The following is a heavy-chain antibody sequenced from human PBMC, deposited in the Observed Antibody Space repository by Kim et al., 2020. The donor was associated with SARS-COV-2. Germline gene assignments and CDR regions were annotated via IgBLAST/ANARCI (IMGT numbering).Heavy chain of an antibody. J-gene: IGHJ6*03. V-gene: IGHV3-21*01. Sequence: GGSLRLSCAASGFTFSSYSMNWVRQAPGKGLEWVSSISSSSSYIYYADSVKGRFTISRDNAKNSLYLQMNSLRAEDTAVYYCARYFDDYYYYMDVWGKGTTVTVSS. CDR3: ARYFDDYYYYMDV. D-gene: IGHD3-9*01. CDR2: ISSSSSYI. CDR1: GFTFSSYS.